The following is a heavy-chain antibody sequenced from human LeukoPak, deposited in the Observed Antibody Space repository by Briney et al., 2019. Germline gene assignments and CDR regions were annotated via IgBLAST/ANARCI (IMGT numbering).Heavy chain of an antibody. J-gene: IGHJ6*03. CDR1: GGSISSGSYY. Sequence: PSQTLSLTCTVSGGSISSGSYYWSRIRQPAGKGLEWIGRIYTSGSTNYNPSLKSRVTISVDTSKNQFSLKLSSVTAADTAVYYCARGADPDSGSSYRYYYYYYYMDVWGKGTTVTVSS. D-gene: IGHD1-26*01. CDR2: IYTSGST. CDR3: ARGADPDSGSSYRYYYYYYYMDV. V-gene: IGHV4-61*02.